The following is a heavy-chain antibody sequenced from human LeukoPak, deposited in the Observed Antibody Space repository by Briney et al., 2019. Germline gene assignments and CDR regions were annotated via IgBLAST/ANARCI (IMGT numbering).Heavy chain of an antibody. V-gene: IGHV5-51*04. CDR1: GYSFTSYW. D-gene: IGHD6-19*01. CDR3: ARSVAGTLYYFDY. Sequence: GESLKISCQGSGYSFTSYWIGWVRQMPGKGLEWMGIIYPGDSDTRYSPSFQGQVTISADKPISTAYLQWSSLKASDTAMYYCARSVAGTLYYFDYWGQGTLVTVSS. CDR2: IYPGDSDT. J-gene: IGHJ4*02.